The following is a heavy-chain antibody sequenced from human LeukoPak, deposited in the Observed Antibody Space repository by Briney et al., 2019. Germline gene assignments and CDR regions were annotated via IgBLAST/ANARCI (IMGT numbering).Heavy chain of an antibody. CDR2: IHTSGST. J-gene: IGHJ4*02. V-gene: IGHV3-53*01. CDR3: ARGYCSGGSCSKFDY. Sequence: GGSLRLSCVPSGFSVSGNYMTWVRQAPGKGLEWVSFIHTSGSTFYADSVKGRFTISRDNSKNTLYLQMNSLRADDTAMYYCARGYCSGGSCSKFDYWGQGTLDTVSS. D-gene: IGHD2-15*01. CDR1: GFSVSGNY.